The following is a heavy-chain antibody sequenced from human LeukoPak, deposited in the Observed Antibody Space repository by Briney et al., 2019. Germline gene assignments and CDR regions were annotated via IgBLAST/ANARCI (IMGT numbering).Heavy chain of an antibody. J-gene: IGHJ3*01. D-gene: IGHD6-19*01. CDR3: SRSFIAVAGYYAFYF. CDR2: ISSRSFTI. V-gene: IGHV3-48*01. CDR1: GFTFSAYS. Sequence: GGSLRLSCAASGFTFSAYSMNWVRQAPGKGLDWVSYISSRSFTIYYADSVKGRFTISRDNAKNSLYLEMNSLRSEDKAVYYCSRSFIAVAGYYAFYFWGQGTVVPVSS.